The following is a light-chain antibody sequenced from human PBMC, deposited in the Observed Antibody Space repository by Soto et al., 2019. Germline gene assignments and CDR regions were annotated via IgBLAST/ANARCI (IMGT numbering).Light chain of an antibody. V-gene: IGLV1-40*01. J-gene: IGLJ1*01. CDR2: DKN. CDR3: ESYDSSLSGSTV. Sequence: QSVLTRPPSVSGAPGQRVTISCTGTSSNIGAGYDVHWYQQLPGTAPKLLIYDKNNRPSGVPDRFSGSKSGTSASLAITGLQAEDEADYYCESYDSSLSGSTVFGTGTKVTVL. CDR1: SSNIGAGYD.